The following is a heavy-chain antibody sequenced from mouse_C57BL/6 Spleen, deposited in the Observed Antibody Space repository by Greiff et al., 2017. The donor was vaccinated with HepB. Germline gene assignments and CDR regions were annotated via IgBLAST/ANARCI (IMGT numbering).Heavy chain of an antibody. V-gene: IGHV6-3*01. CDR2: IRLKSDNYAT. J-gene: IGHJ4*01. CDR1: GFTFSNYW. Sequence: EVKLEESGGGLVQPGGSMKLSCVASGFTFSNYWMNWVRQSPEKGLEWVAQIRLKSDNYATHYAESVKGRFTISRDDSKSSVYLQMNNLRAEDTGIYYCTLSPTVVAEDYAMDYWGQGTSVTVSS. CDR3: TLSPTVVAEDYAMDY. D-gene: IGHD1-1*01.